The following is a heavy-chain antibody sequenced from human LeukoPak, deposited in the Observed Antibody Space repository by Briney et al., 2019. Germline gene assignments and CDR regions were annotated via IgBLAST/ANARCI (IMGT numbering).Heavy chain of an antibody. CDR3: ARAVGNRYYYDSSGYYYDSEYFQH. V-gene: IGHV4-39*07. CDR2: IYYSGST. D-gene: IGHD3-22*01. Sequence: SETLSLTCTVSGGSISSSSYYWGWIRQPPGKGLEWIGSIYYSGSTYYNPSLKSRVTISVDTSKNQFSLKLSSVTAADTAVYYCARAVGNRYYYDSSGYYYDSEYFQHWGQGTLVTVSS. CDR1: GGSISSSSYY. J-gene: IGHJ1*01.